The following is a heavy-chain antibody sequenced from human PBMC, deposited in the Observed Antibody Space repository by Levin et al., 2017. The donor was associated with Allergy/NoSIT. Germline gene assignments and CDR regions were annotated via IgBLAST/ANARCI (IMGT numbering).Heavy chain of an antibody. Sequence: QPGGSLRLSCTASGFNFDNYGMHWVRQAPGKGLEWVAVIWHDGSLKYHAETVQGRFTISRDNSRSMVYLQMDSLRGDDTGVYYCVRFGPDHNYGMDVWGQGTTVNVSS. CDR1: GFNFDNYG. D-gene: IGHD1-14*01. CDR2: IWHDGSLK. V-gene: IGHV3-33*01. J-gene: IGHJ6*02. CDR3: VRFGPDHNYGMDV.